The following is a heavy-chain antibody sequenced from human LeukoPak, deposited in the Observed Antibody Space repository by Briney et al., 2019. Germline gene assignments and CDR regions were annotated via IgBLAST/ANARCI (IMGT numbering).Heavy chain of an antibody. CDR3: ARDRKDYYGSGSLGLDY. CDR2: IKQDGSEK. D-gene: IGHD3-10*01. V-gene: IGHV3-7*01. Sequence: PGGSLRLSCAASGFTFSSYWMSWVRQAPGKGLEWVANIKQDGSEKYYVDSVKGRFTISRDNAKNSLYLQMNSLRAEDTAVYYCARDRKDYYGSGSLGLDYWGQGTLVTVSS. J-gene: IGHJ4*02. CDR1: GFTFSSYW.